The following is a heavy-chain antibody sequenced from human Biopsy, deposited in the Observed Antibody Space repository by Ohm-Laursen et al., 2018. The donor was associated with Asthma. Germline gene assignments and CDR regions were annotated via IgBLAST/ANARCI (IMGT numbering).Heavy chain of an antibody. CDR1: GLTFRNYG. CDR3: AREGVAGTHIED. V-gene: IGHV3-30*03. D-gene: IGHD6-19*01. CDR2: ISYDGSSI. Sequence: SLRLSCTASGLTFRNYGMHWVRQAPGKGLEWVAVISYDGSSIYYADSVKGRFTISRDNSKNTLSLQMNSLTAEDTAVYYCAREGVAGTHIEDWGQGTLVTVSS. J-gene: IGHJ4*02.